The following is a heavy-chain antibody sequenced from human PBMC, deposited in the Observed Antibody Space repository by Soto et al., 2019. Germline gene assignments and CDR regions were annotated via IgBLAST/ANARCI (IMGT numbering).Heavy chain of an antibody. Sequence: QITLKESGPPLVKPTQTLTLTCTFSGFSLTTSGVGVAWIRQPPGKALEWLALIYWNDDKRYSPSLKSRLTITKDTSNNQVVLTMTNVDPVDTATYSCAHDTLIRGFDPWGQGTLVTVSS. D-gene: IGHD3-10*01. J-gene: IGHJ5*02. CDR3: AHDTLIRGFDP. CDR2: IYWNDDK. V-gene: IGHV2-5*01. CDR1: GFSLTTSGVG.